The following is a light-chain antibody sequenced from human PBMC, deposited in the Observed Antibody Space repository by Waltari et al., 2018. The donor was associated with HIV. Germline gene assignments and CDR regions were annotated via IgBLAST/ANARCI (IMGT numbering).Light chain of an antibody. CDR2: VNSDVSH. V-gene: IGLV4-69*01. CDR3: QTWGTGVRV. CDR1: SGHSHYA. J-gene: IGLJ3*02. Sequence: QLVVTQSPSASASLGASVKLTCTLSSGHSHYAIAWLQQQPQKAARYLMTVNSDVSHNRGDGIPARFSGSSSVAERYLTISSLQSEDESDYFCQTWGTGVRVFGGGTKLTVL.